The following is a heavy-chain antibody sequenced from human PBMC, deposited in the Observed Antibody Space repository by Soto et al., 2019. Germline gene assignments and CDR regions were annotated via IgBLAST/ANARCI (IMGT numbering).Heavy chain of an antibody. Sequence: PETLSITLIVSGGSISSSSYYWVVLCHAPWKGVAWIGSIYYSGSTYYNPSLKSRVTISVDTSKNQFSLKLSSVTAADTAVYYCARHETDIVVVPAAPAYAFDIWGQGTMVTVSS. CDR2: IYYSGST. CDR3: ARHETDIVVVPAAPAYAFDI. V-gene: IGHV4-39*01. D-gene: IGHD2-2*01. CDR1: GGSISSSSYY. J-gene: IGHJ3*02.